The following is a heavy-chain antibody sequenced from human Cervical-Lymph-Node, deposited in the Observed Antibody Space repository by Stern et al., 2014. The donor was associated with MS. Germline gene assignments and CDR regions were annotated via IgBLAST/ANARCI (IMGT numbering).Heavy chain of an antibody. J-gene: IGHJ6*02. CDR3: ARDLGVSYYYGMDV. V-gene: IGHV3-30*01. Sequence: VQLLESGGGVVQPGRSLRLSCAASGFSFSSYLMQWVRQAPGKGLEWVALISYDGTNKDYADSVKGRFTISRDNSKNTVFLQMNGLRTEDTALYYCARDLGVSYYYGMDVWGQGTTVTVSS. CDR1: GFSFSSYL. CDR2: ISYDGTNK.